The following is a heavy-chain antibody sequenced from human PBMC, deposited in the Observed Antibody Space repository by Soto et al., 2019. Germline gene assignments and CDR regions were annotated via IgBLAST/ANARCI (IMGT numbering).Heavy chain of an antibody. V-gene: IGHV4-30-4*01. CDR1: GGSISSGDYY. CDR2: IYYSGST. CDR3: ARAGSSGYYLSWFDP. D-gene: IGHD3-22*01. Sequence: SETLSLTCTVSGGSISSGDYYWSWLRQPPGKGLEWIGYIYYSGSTYYNPSLKSRVTISVDTSKNQFSLKLSSVTAADTAVYYCARAGSSGYYLSWFDPWGQGTLVTVSS. J-gene: IGHJ5*02.